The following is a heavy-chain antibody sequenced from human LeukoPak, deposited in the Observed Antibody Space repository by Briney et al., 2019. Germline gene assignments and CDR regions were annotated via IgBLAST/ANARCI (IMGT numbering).Heavy chain of an antibody. D-gene: IGHD6-19*01. J-gene: IGHJ4*02. CDR3: ARGSIAVAGTFDY. CDR2: IYYSGST. CDR1: GGSLSSYY. V-gene: IGHV4-59*01. Sequence: SETLSLTCTVSGGSLSSYYWSWIRQPPGKGLEWIGYIYYSGSTNYNPSLKSRVTISVDTSKNQFSLKLSSVTAADTAVYYCARGSIAVAGTFDYWGQGTLVTVSS.